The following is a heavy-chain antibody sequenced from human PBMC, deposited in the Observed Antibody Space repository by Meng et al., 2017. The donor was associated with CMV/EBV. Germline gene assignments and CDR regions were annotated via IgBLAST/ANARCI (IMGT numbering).Heavy chain of an antibody. CDR1: GFTFSSYA. CDR2: SSSNGGST. D-gene: IGHD1-26*01. V-gene: IGHV3-64*02. J-gene: IGHJ6*02. CDR3: ARSVGELPVYYYGMDV. Sequence: GGSLRPSCAASGFTFSSYAMHWVRQAPGKGLEYVSASSSNGGSTYDADSVKGRFTISRDNSKNTLYLQMGSLRAEDMAVYYCARSVGELPVYYYGMDVWGQGTTVTVSS.